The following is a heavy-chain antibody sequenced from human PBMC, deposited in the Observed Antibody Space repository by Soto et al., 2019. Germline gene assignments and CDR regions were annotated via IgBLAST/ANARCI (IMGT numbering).Heavy chain of an antibody. J-gene: IGHJ2*01. D-gene: IGHD3-10*01. CDR2: IYYSGST. CDR3: ARESGGSGSFEYFDL. Sequence: QVQLQESGPGLVKPSQTLSLTCTVSGGSISSGGYYWSWIRQHPGKGLEWIGYIYYSGSTYYNPSLKSRVTISADTSKNQFSLKLSSVTAADTAVYYCARESGGSGSFEYFDLWGRGTLVTVSS. CDR1: GGSISSGGYY. V-gene: IGHV4-31*03.